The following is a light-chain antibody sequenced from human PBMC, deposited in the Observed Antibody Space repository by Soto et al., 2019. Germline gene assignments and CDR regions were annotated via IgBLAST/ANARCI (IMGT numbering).Light chain of an antibody. J-gene: IGKJ2*01. CDR3: LQHDSFPYT. CDR2: AAS. V-gene: IGKV1-17*03. Sequence: DIQMTQSLSAMSASVGDRVTLSCRASHDISNNLVWFQQKPGKVPKRLIYAASNLQGGVPSRFSGSGSGTEFTLTISSLEPEDFATYYCLQHDSFPYTFGQGTKLDIK. CDR1: HDISNN.